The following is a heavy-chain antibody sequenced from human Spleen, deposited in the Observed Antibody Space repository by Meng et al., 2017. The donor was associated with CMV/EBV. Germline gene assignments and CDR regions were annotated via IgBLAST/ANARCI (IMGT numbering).Heavy chain of an antibody. CDR2: IIPIFGTA. CDR1: GGTLSRYA. V-gene: IGHV1-69*05. CDR3: ATSTGTTSSFRRVWNY. D-gene: IGHD1-1*01. Sequence: SVKVSWKASGGTLSRYAIRWVRQAPGQGIEWMGGIIPIFGTANYAQKFLGRVTITTDESTRTAYMELSSLRSDDTAVYYCATSTGTTSSFRRVWNYWGQGTLVTVSS. J-gene: IGHJ4*02.